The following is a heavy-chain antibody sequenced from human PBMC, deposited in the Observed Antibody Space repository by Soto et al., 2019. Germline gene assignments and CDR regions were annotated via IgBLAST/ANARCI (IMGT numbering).Heavy chain of an antibody. D-gene: IGHD2-15*01. CDR2: IKQDGSEK. CDR3: AREFCSGGSCAEFDY. V-gene: IGHV3-7*01. CDR1: GFTFSSYW. J-gene: IGHJ4*02. Sequence: LSLTCAASGFTFSSYWMSWVRQAPGKGLEWVANIKQDGSEKYYVDSVKGRFTISRDNAKNSLYLQMNSLRAEDTAVYYCAREFCSGGSCAEFDYWGQGTLVTVSS.